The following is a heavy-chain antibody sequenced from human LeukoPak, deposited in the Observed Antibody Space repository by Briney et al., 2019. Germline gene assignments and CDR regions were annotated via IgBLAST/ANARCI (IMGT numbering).Heavy chain of an antibody. CDR1: GYTFTSYD. J-gene: IGHJ6*03. V-gene: IGHV1-8*01. Sequence: ASVKVSCKASGYTFTSYDINWVRQATGQGLEWMGWMNPNSGNTGYAQKFQGRVTMTRNTSISTAYMELSSLRSEDTAVYYCAGERTPYYYMDVWGQGTTVTVSS. CDR2: MNPNSGNT. CDR3: AGERTPYYYMDV. D-gene: IGHD2-2*01.